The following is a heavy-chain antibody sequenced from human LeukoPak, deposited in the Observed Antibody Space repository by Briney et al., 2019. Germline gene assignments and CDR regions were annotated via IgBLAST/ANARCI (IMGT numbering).Heavy chain of an antibody. CDR2: IYYSGST. D-gene: IGHD3-9*01. CDR1: GGSISSYY. J-gene: IGHJ4*02. CDR3: AREYHAILTGYFYFDY. Sequence: PSETLSLTCTVSGGSISSYYWSWIRQPPGKGLEWIGYIYYSGSTNYNPSLKSRVTISVDTSKNQFSLKLSSVTAADTAVYYCAREYHAILTGYFYFDYWGQGTLVTVSS. V-gene: IGHV4-59*01.